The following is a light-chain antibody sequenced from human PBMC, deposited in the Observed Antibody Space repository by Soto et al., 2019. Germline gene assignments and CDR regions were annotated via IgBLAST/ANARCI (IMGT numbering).Light chain of an antibody. CDR1: QGISTW. J-gene: IGKJ5*01. CDR3: QQYDRFPIT. V-gene: IGKV1D-16*01. CDR2: AAS. Sequence: DIHMNQSPSSLSASVVDIVTITCRASQGISTWLAWYQQKPEKAPKSLIYAASSLQSGVPSRFSGSGSGTDFTLTITNLQPEDFATYYCQQYDRFPITFGQGTRLEIK.